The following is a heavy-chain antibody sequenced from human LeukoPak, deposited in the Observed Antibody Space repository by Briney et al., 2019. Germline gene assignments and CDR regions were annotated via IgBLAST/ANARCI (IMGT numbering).Heavy chain of an antibody. CDR2: IWYDGSNK. CDR3: ARARGYSYGPDY. CDR1: GFTFSSYG. V-gene: IGHV3-33*01. J-gene: IGHJ4*02. D-gene: IGHD5-18*01. Sequence: PGGSLRLSCAASGFTFSSYGMHWVRQAPGKGLEWVAVIWYDGSNKYYADSVKGRFTISRDNSKNTLYLQMNSLRAEDTAVYYCARARGYSYGPDYWGQGTLVTVSS.